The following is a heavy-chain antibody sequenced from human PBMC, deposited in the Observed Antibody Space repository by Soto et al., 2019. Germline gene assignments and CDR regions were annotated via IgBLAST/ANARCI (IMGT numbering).Heavy chain of an antibody. CDR1: GYSFTSYW. Sequence: PGESLKISCKGSGYSFTSYWIGWVRQMPGKGLEWMGIIYPGDSDTRYSPSFQGQVTISADKSISTAYLQWSSLKASDTAMYYCARHRYFLGYYFGGAFDIWGQGTMVTVSS. J-gene: IGHJ3*02. CDR2: IYPGDSDT. V-gene: IGHV5-51*01. D-gene: IGHD3-22*01. CDR3: ARHRYFLGYYFGGAFDI.